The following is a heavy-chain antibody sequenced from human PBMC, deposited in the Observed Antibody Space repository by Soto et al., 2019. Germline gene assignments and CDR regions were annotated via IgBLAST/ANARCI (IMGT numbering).Heavy chain of an antibody. CDR2: IIPIFGTA. J-gene: IGHJ5*02. CDR3: ARSGGAGSGYTKSDNWFDP. Sequence: QVQLVQSGAEVKKPGSSVKVSCKASGGTFSSYAISWVRQAPGQGLEWMGGIIPIFGTANYAQKFQGRVTITADKSMSTAYMELNSLRSEDTAVYYCARSGGAGSGYTKSDNWFDPWGQGTLVTVSS. CDR1: GGTFSSYA. V-gene: IGHV1-69*06. D-gene: IGHD3-22*01.